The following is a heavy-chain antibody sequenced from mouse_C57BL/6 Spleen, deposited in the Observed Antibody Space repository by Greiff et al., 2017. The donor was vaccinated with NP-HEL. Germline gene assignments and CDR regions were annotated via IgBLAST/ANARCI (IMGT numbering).Heavy chain of an antibody. D-gene: IGHD1-1*01. CDR2: ISSGGGYT. V-gene: IGHV5-6*01. CDR3: ARDDSDGSSYDWYFDV. Sequence: DVHLVESGGDLVKPGGSLKLSCAASGFTFSSYGMSWVRQTPDERLEWVATISSGGGYTYYPDSVKGRFTISRDNAKNTLYLQMSSLKSEDTAMYYCARDDSDGSSYDWYFDVWGTGTTVTVSS. CDR1: GFTFSSYG. J-gene: IGHJ1*03.